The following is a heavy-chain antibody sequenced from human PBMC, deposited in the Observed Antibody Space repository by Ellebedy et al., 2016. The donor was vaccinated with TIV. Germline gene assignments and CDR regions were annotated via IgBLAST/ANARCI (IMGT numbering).Heavy chain of an antibody. J-gene: IGHJ4*02. CDR1: GGSISSYY. CDR3: ARLVGWAGDY. V-gene: IGHV4-59*08. D-gene: IGHD6-19*01. Sequence: MPSETLSLTCTVSGGSISSYYWSWIRQPPGKGLEWIGYIYYSGSTYYNPSLKSRVTISVDTSKNQFSLKLSSVTAADTAVYYCARLVGWAGDYWGQGTLVTVSS. CDR2: IYYSGST.